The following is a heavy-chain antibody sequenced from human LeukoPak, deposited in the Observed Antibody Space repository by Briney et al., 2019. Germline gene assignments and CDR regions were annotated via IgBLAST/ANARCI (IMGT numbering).Heavy chain of an antibody. Sequence: SETLSLTCTVSGGSISSYYWSWIRQPPGKGLEWIGYIYYSGSTNYNPSLKSRVTISVDTSKNQFSLKFNSVTAADTAVYYCARVGIVLVTGSNWVDPWGKGTTVTISS. V-gene: IGHV4-59*12. CDR3: ARVGIVLVTGSNWVDP. D-gene: IGHD3-22*01. CDR1: GGSISSYY. J-gene: IGHJ6*04. CDR2: IYYSGST.